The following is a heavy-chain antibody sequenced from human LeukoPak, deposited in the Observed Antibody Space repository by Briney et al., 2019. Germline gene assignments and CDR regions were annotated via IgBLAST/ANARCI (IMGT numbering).Heavy chain of an antibody. V-gene: IGHV6-1*01. CDR2: TYYRSKWYN. Sequence: SQTLSLTCAISGDSVSSNSAAWNWIRQSPSRGLEWLGRTYYRSKWYNDYAVSVKSRITINPDTSKNQFSLQLNSVTPEDTAMYYRARVGSGWYDNWFDPWGQGTLVTVSS. CDR1: GDSVSSNSAA. D-gene: IGHD6-19*01. CDR3: ARVGSGWYDNWFDP. J-gene: IGHJ5*02.